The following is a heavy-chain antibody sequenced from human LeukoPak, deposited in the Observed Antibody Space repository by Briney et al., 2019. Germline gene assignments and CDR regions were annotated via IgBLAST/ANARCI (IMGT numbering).Heavy chain of an antibody. CDR3: ARAGDTAMIYYFDY. Sequence: GGSLRLSCAASGFTFSSYGMHWVRQAPGKGLEWVAVIWYDGSNKYYADSVKGRFTISRDNSKNTLYLQMNSLRAEDTAVYYCARAGDTAMIYYFDYWGQGTLVTASS. CDR2: IWYDGSNK. V-gene: IGHV3-33*01. CDR1: GFTFSSYG. J-gene: IGHJ4*02. D-gene: IGHD5-18*01.